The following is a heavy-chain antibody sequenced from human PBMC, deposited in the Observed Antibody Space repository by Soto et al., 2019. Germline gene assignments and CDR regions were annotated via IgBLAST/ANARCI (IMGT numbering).Heavy chain of an antibody. D-gene: IGHD2-2*01. V-gene: IGHV3-43*01. CDR3: AREDCSSTSCYFQH. CDR2: ISWDGGST. Sequence: GGSLRLSCAASGFTFDDYTMHWVRQAPGKGLEWVSLISWDGGSTYYADSVKGRFTISRDNAKNSLYLQMNSLRAEDTAVYYCAREDCSSTSCYFQHWGQGTLVTVSS. CDR1: GFTFDDYT. J-gene: IGHJ1*01.